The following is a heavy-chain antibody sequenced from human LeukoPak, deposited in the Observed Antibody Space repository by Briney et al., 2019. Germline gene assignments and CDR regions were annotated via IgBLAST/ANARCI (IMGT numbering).Heavy chain of an antibody. CDR2: INYSGNT. Sequence: GSLRLSCTASGFTFSDYYMSWIRQPPGKGLQWIGYINYSGNTNYNPSLTGRVTASVDTSKNQFSLKLSSVTAADTAMYYCARHGYDTGNYQAHFDYWGQGTLVTVSS. D-gene: IGHD2-8*02. V-gene: IGHV4-59*08. CDR3: ARHGYDTGNYQAHFDY. CDR1: GFTFSDYY. J-gene: IGHJ4*02.